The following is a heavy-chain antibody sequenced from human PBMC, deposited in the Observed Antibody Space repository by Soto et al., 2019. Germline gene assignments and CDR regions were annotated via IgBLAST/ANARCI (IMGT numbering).Heavy chain of an antibody. V-gene: IGHV1-18*01. CDR1: GYTFTSYG. J-gene: IGHJ6*02. Sequence: GXSVKVSCKASGYTFTSYGISLVRHTPGQGLEWMGWISAYNGNTNYAQKLQGRVTMATDTSTSTAYMELRSLRSDDTAVYYCARSEVVAANGMDVWGQGTTVTVSS. CDR3: ARSEVVAANGMDV. D-gene: IGHD2-15*01. CDR2: ISAYNGNT.